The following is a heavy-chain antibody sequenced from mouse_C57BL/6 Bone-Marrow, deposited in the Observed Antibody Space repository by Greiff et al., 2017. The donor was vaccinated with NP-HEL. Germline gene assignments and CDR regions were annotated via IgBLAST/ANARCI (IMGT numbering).Heavy chain of an antibody. CDR2: ISSGSSTI. Sequence: EVKLMESGGGLVKPGGSLKLSCAASGFTFSDYGMHWVRQAPEKGLEWVAYISSGSSTIYYADTVKGRFTIARDNAKNTLFLQMTSLRSEDTAMYYCARHYDYPYWYFDVWGTGTTVTVSS. CDR3: ARHYDYPYWYFDV. J-gene: IGHJ1*03. CDR1: GFTFSDYG. V-gene: IGHV5-17*01. D-gene: IGHD2-4*01.